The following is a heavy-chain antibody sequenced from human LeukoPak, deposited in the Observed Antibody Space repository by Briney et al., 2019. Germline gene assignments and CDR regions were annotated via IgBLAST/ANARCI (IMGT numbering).Heavy chain of an antibody. V-gene: IGHV3-23*01. Sequence: TGGSLRLSCAASGFTFSSYAMSWVRLAPGKGLEWVSAISGSGGSTYYADSVKGRFTISRDNSKNTLYLQMNSLRAEDTAVYYCAKAGYCSSTSCYEGYYYGMDVWGQGTTVTVSS. CDR1: GFTFSSYA. CDR2: ISGSGGST. CDR3: AKAGYCSSTSCYEGYYYGMDV. D-gene: IGHD2-2*03. J-gene: IGHJ6*02.